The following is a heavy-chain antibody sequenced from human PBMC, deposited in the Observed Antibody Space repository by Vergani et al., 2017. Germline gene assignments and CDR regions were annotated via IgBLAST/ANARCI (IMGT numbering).Heavy chain of an antibody. CDR2: IYYSGST. V-gene: IGHV4-39*07. CDR3: ARDLGDSGYDSGGGELDF. Sequence: QLQLQESGPGLVKPSETLSLTCTVSGGSISSSSYYWGWIRQPPGKGLEWIGSIYYSGSTYYNPSLKSRVTISVDTSKNQFSLKLSSVTAADTAVYYCARDLGDSGYDSGGGELDFWGQGTLVTVSS. D-gene: IGHD5-12*01. J-gene: IGHJ4*02. CDR1: GGSISSSSYY.